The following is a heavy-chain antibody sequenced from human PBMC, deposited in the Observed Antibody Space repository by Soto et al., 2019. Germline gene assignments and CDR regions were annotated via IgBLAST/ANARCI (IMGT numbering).Heavy chain of an antibody. CDR1: GGSISNNY. J-gene: IGHJ5*02. D-gene: IGHD6-19*01. V-gene: IGHV4-59*01. CDR3: ARAGGWYADWFDP. Sequence: LSLTCTVSGGSISNNYWSWIRQPPGKGLEWIGYIYNRGNTNYNPSLKSRATISVDTSKNQFSLKLTSVTAADTAVYYCARAGGWYADWFDPWGQGTLVTVSS. CDR2: IYNRGNT.